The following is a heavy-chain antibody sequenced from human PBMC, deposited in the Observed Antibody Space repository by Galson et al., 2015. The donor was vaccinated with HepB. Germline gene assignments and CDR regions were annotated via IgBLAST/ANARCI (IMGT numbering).Heavy chain of an antibody. J-gene: IGHJ6*02. D-gene: IGHD3-9*01. CDR3: AKGGVDISSYGMDI. CDR1: GLSFSSYG. Sequence: SLRLSCAASGLSFSSYGMHWVRQAPGKGLEWVAVISDDGSYKYYADSVRGRFTISRDNSKNTLYLQMNSLGAEDTALYYCAKGGVDISSYGMDIWGQGTTVTVSS. V-gene: IGHV3-30*18. CDR2: ISDDGSYK.